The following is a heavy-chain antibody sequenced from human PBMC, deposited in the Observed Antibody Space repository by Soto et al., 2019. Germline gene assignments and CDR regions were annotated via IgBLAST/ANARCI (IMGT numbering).Heavy chain of an antibody. CDR3: ASRLTVVGGMDV. D-gene: IGHD2-15*01. V-gene: IGHV4-30-2*01. J-gene: IGHJ6*02. CDR1: GGSINSGGYS. Sequence: TSETLSLTCAVSGGSINSGGYSWSWIRQPPGKGLEWIGYIYHSGSTYYNPSLKSRVTISVDRSKNQFSLKLSSVTAADTAVYYCASRLTVVGGMDVWGQGTTVTVSS. CDR2: IYHSGST.